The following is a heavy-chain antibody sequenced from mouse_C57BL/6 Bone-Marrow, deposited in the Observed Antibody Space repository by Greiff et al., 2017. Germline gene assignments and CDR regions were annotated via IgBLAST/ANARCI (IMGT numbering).Heavy chain of an antibody. Sequence: QVQLQQPGAELVMPGASVKLSCKASGYTFTSYWMHWVKQRPGQGLEWIGEIDPSDSYTNYNQKFKGKSTLTVDKSSSTAYMQLSSLTSEDSAVYYCARLDPYYFDYWGHGTTLTVSS. CDR1: GYTFTSYW. V-gene: IGHV1-69*01. J-gene: IGHJ2*01. CDR2: IDPSDSYT. CDR3: ARLDPYYFDY.